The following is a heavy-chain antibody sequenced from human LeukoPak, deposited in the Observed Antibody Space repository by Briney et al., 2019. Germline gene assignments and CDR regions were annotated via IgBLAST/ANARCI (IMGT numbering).Heavy chain of an antibody. D-gene: IGHD5-12*01. V-gene: IGHV4-31*03. J-gene: IGHJ4*02. CDR1: GGSISSGGYY. Sequence: SETLSLTCTVSGGSISSGGYYWSWIRQHPGKGLEWIGYIYYSGSTYYNPSLKSRVTISVDTSKNQFSLKLSSVTAADTAVYYCARRRGCSGYDSYYFDYWGQGTLVTVSS. CDR3: ARRRGCSGYDSYYFDY. CDR2: IYYSGST.